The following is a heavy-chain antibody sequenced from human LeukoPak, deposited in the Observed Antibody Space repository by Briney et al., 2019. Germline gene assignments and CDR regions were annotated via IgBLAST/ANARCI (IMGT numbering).Heavy chain of an antibody. V-gene: IGHV4-34*01. CDR2: INHSGST. J-gene: IGHJ4*02. Sequence: PSETLSLTCAVYGGSFSGYYWSWIRQPPGKGLEWIGEINHSGSTNYNPSLKSRVTISVDTSKNQFSLKLSSVTAADTAVYYCARVGRDDSYCANGVCYTPRYYFDYWGQGTLVTVSS. CDR3: ARVGRDDSYCANGVCYTPRYYFDY. CDR1: GGSFSGYY. D-gene: IGHD2-8*01.